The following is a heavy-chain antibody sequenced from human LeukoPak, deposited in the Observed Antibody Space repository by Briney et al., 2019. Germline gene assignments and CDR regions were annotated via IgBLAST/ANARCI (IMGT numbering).Heavy chain of an antibody. D-gene: IGHD3-10*01. Sequence: GGSLRLSCAASGFIFSDSYMSWIRQAPGKGLEWVSVIYSGGSTYYADSVKGRFTISRGNSKNTLYLQMNSLRAEDTAVYYCATSDYYFSGRGGVSPSDYWGRGTLVTVSS. J-gene: IGHJ4*02. CDR2: IYSGGST. V-gene: IGHV3-66*01. CDR1: GFIFSDSY. CDR3: ATSDYYFSGRGGVSPSDY.